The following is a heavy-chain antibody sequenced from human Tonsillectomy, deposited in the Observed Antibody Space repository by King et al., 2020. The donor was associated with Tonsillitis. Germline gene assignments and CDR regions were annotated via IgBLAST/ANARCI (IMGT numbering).Heavy chain of an antibody. D-gene: IGHD5-12*01. CDR2: ISSSSKYI. V-gene: IGHV3-21*01. CDR1: GFIFSSYS. J-gene: IGHJ4*02. CDR3: VTSLYSGQYYVGFDY. Sequence: VQLVESGGGLVKPGGSLRLSCAASGFIFSSYSMNWVRQAPGKGLEWVSSISSSSKYIYYPDSVKGRFTISRDNAKNSLFLQMNSLRAEDTAVYYCVTSLYSGQYYVGFDYWGQGTLVTVSS.